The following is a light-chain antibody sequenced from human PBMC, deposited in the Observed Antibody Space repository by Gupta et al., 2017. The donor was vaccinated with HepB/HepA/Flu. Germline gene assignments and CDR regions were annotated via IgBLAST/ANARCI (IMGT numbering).Light chain of an antibody. J-gene: IGKJ4*01. CDR2: GAS. CDR3: QRYGSSPRT. CDR1: QSVSSSY. Sequence: IVLTPSPGPLPLSPGERATISCRASQSVSSSYLARYQQKSGQAPRLLIYGASIRATGIPDRFSGRASGTDFTLTSSMLDPEDVTVYYCQRYGSSPRTFGGGTKLEIK. V-gene: IGKV3-20*01.